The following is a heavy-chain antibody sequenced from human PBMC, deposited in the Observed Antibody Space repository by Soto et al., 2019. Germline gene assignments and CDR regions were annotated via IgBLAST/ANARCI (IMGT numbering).Heavy chain of an antibody. CDR1: GGSFSGYY. CDR2: INHSGST. J-gene: IGHJ4*02. V-gene: IGHV4-34*01. D-gene: IGHD6-13*01. Sequence: SETLSLTCAVYGGSFSGYYWSWIRQPPGKGLEWIGEINHSGSTNYNPSLKSRVTISVDTSKNQFSLKLSSVTAADTAVYYCARVEAGYSSSWPLGNYWGQGTLVTVSS. CDR3: ARVEAGYSSSWPLGNY.